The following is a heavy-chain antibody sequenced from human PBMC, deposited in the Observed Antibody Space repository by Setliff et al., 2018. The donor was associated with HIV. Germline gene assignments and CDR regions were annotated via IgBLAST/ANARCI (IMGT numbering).Heavy chain of an antibody. CDR2: INHSGST. CDR3: ARKVGGDFDY. CDR1: GGSFTNYY. V-gene: IGHV4-34*01. J-gene: IGHJ4*02. D-gene: IGHD4-17*01. Sequence: SETLSLTCVVYGGSFTNYYWSWIRQPPGKGLECIGEINHSGSTNYNPSLKSRVSISVDTSKKQFSLNLRSVTAADTAIYFCARKVGGDFDYWGQGTLVTVSS.